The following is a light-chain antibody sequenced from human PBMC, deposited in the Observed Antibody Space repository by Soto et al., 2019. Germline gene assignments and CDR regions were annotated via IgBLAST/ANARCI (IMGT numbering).Light chain of an antibody. Sequence: IEMTQSPSSVYASVGDRITITCRASQGISSRLAWYQQKPGKAPNRLIYSASTLQSGVPYRFSGSGSGTDFTLTISSLQPEDFATYYCQQANILPPIFGGGTNVEI. CDR3: QQANILPPI. CDR1: QGISSR. V-gene: IGKV1-12*01. CDR2: SAS. J-gene: IGKJ4*01.